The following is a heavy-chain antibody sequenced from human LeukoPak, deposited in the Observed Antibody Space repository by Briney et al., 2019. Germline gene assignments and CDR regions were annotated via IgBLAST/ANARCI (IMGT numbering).Heavy chain of an antibody. Sequence: PGRSLRLSCAVSGFTLTTYGIHWVRQAPGKGLEWVAVIWYDGNKKYYAESVKGRFTIARDTSKNTVYLQMNSLRAEDTAVYYCARGWSSADYWGQGTLVTVSS. CDR1: GFTLTTYG. J-gene: IGHJ4*02. CDR2: IWYDGNKK. CDR3: ARGWSSADY. D-gene: IGHD3-3*01. V-gene: IGHV3-33*01.